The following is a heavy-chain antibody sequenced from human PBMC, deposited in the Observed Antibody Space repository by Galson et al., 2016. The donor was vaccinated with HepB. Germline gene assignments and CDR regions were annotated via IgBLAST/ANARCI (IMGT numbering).Heavy chain of an antibody. CDR1: CKA. V-gene: IGHV1-18*01. CDR2: ISAYNGNT. J-gene: IGHJ4*02. D-gene: IGHD4-17*01. CDR3: ARDPTVIYGDYANIGGSDF. Sequence: CKAFGWMRQAPGQGLEWMGWISAYNGNTKYAQKFQDRVTMTTDTWTNTSYMELRSLRSDDTAVYYCARDPTVIYGDYANIGGSDFWGQGTLVTVSS.